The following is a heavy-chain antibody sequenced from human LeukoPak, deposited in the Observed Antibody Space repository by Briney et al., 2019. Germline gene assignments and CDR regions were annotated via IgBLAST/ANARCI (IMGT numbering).Heavy chain of an antibody. CDR3: APLTPFDY. Sequence: GGSLRPSCAASGFPFSSYSMNWVRQAPGKGLEWVSSISSSSSYIYYADSVKGRFTISRDNAKNSLYLQMNSLRAEDTAVYYCAPLTPFDYWGQGTLVTVSS. V-gene: IGHV3-21*01. D-gene: IGHD3-9*01. CDR2: ISSSSSYI. CDR1: GFPFSSYS. J-gene: IGHJ4*02.